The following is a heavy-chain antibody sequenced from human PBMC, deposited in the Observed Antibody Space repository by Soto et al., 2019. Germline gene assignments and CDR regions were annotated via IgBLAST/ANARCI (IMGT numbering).Heavy chain of an antibody. Sequence: GASVKVSCKVSGYTVTIYPMHWVRQAPGQGLEWMGWINAGNGDTKYSQKFQGRVTITRDTSASTAYMELSSLRSEDTAVYYCARDWTHYESSGPADYWGKGTLGTVSS. CDR2: INAGNGDT. V-gene: IGHV1-3*01. J-gene: IGHJ4*02. D-gene: IGHD3-22*01. CDR3: ARDWTHYESSGPADY. CDR1: GYTVTIYP.